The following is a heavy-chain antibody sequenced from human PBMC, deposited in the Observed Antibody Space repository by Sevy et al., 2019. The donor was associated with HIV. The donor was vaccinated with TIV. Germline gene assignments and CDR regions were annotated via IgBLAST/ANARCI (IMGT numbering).Heavy chain of an antibody. CDR3: AKGLSSIYPYSMDV. CDR2: ISSSSSYI. D-gene: IGHD3-16*01. V-gene: IGHV3-21*06. J-gene: IGHJ6*02. CDR1: GFSFSTYS. Sequence: GGSLRLSCVASGFSFSTYSMNWVRQAPGKGLEWVSSISSSSSYIDYAYSVKGRFTISRDNAKNSLYLQMNSLRAEDTAVYYCAKGLSSIYPYSMDVWGQGTTVTVSS.